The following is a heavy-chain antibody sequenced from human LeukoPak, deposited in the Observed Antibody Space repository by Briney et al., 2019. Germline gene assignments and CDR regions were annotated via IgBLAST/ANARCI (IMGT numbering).Heavy chain of an antibody. CDR3: ARDQGYQLLYEQVVVGAFDI. Sequence: AASVKVSRKASGYTFTGYYMHWVRQAPGQGLEWMGWINLNSGGTNYAQKFQGRVTMTRDTSISTAYMELSRLRSDDTAVYYCARDQGYQLLYEQVVVGAFDIWGQGTMVTVSS. CDR2: INLNSGGT. V-gene: IGHV1-2*02. J-gene: IGHJ3*02. CDR1: GYTFTGYY. D-gene: IGHD2-2*02.